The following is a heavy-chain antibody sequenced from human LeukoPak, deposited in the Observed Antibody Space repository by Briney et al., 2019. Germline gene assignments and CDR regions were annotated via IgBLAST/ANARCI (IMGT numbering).Heavy chain of an antibody. Sequence: RPSETLSLTCTVSGGSISSYYWSWIRQPPGKGLEWIGYIYYSGGTNYNPSLKSRVTISVDTSKNQFSLKLSSVTAADTAVYYCAGQRGYDAFDIWGQGTMVTVSS. V-gene: IGHV4-59*01. D-gene: IGHD5-12*01. CDR3: AGQRGYDAFDI. J-gene: IGHJ3*02. CDR2: IYYSGGT. CDR1: GGSISSYY.